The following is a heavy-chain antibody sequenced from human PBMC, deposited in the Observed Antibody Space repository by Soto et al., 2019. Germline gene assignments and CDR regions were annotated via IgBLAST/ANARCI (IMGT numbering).Heavy chain of an antibody. J-gene: IGHJ4*02. CDR2: ISSSSSTI. Sequence: AGGSLRLSCAASGFTFSIHSMNWVRQAPGKGLEWVSYISSSSSTIYYADSVKGRFTISRGNAKKSLYLQMDSLRDEDTALYYCARGIPMTEVVNPPGFDYWGRGNLVTVSS. CDR1: GFTFSIHS. CDR3: ARGIPMTEVVNPPGFDY. V-gene: IGHV3-48*02. D-gene: IGHD3-22*01.